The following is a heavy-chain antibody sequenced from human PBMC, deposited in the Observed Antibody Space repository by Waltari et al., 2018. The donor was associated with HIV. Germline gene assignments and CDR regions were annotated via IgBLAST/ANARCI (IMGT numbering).Heavy chain of an antibody. CDR1: GGTFSVYY. D-gene: IGHD2-15*01. Sequence: QVQLQQWGAGLLKPLETMSLTCAGYGGTFSVYYWPWIRQAQGKGLKWIGEINHSGKTNYNPSLKSRLTLSVDTSKNQVSLRMKSVTGADTAIYYCAREKSRASKWYGIFYYDAWGQGTLVSVPS. J-gene: IGHJ5*02. CDR3: AREKSRASKWYGIFYYDA. V-gene: IGHV4-34*02. CDR2: INHSGKT.